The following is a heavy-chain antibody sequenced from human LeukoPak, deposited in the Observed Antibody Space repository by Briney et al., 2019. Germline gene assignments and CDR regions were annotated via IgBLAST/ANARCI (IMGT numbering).Heavy chain of an antibody. CDR1: GFTFSGFS. D-gene: IGHD3-10*01. CDR2: IKQDGSER. Sequence: GGSLRLSCAASGFTFSGFSMSWVRQSPTKGLEWVANIKQDGSERYYVDSVKGRFTISRDNAKNLLSLQMNNLRVEDTAVYYCARAGSHWHYVYWGQGTVVTVSS. V-gene: IGHV3-7*01. CDR3: ARAGSHWHYVY. J-gene: IGHJ4*02.